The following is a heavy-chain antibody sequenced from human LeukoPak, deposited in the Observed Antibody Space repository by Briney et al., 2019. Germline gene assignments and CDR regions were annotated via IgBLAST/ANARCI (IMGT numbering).Heavy chain of an antibody. CDR1: GFMFSNFA. D-gene: IGHD2-2*01. Sequence: GGSLRLSCAASGFMFSNFAMSWVRQAPGKGLEWVSTIYYSGGNTYSADSVKGRFTISRDNAKNTLYLQMDSLRAEDTAVYYCAKDQGQAVVPRRFDNWGQGTLVTVSS. V-gene: IGHV3-23*01. CDR2: IYYSGGNT. J-gene: IGHJ4*02. CDR3: AKDQGQAVVPRRFDN.